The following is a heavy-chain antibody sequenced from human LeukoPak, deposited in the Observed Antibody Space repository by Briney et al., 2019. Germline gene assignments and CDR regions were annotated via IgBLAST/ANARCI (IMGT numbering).Heavy chain of an antibody. CDR3: ARMYIKWGRYLQH. CDR1: GGSISSYY. J-gene: IGHJ1*01. V-gene: IGHV4-4*07. Sequence: SETLSLTCTVSGGSISSYYWSWIRQPAGKGLEWIGRIYTSGSTNYNPSLKSRVIISVDKSKNQFSLKLSSVTAADTAVYYCARMYIKWGRYLQHWGQGTLVTVSS. D-gene: IGHD1-26*01. CDR2: IYTSGST.